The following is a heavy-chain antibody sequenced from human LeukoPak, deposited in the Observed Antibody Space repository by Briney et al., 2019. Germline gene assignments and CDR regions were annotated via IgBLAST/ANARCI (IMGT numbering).Heavy chain of an antibody. V-gene: IGHV4-30-4*01. CDR1: GVSISSGDYY. J-gene: IGHJ4*02. D-gene: IGHD4-17*01. Sequence: PSQTLSLTCTVSGVSISSGDYYWSWIRQPPGKGLEWIVYIYYSGSTYYHPSLKSRVTISVDTSKNQFSLKLSSVTAADTAVYYCARETTAFYYFDYWGQGTLVTVSS. CDR2: IYYSGST. CDR3: ARETTAFYYFDY.